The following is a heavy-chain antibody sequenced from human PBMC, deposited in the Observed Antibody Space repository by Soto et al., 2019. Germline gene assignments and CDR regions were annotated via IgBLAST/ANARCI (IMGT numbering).Heavy chain of an antibody. J-gene: IGHJ4*02. V-gene: IGHV4-39*01. Sequence: PSETLSLTCTVSGGSISSSSYYWGWIRQPPGKGLEWIGSIYYSGSTYYNPSLKSRVTTSVDTSKNQFSLKLSSVTAADTAVFYCARLAGYSSGWYENDYWGQGTLVIVSS. CDR3: ARLAGYSSGWYENDY. D-gene: IGHD6-19*01. CDR1: GGSISSSSYY. CDR2: IYYSGST.